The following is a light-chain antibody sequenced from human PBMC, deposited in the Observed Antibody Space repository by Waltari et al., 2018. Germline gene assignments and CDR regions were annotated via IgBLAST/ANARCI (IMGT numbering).Light chain of an antibody. Sequence: EIVLTQSPATLSLSPGERATLPCRASQSVSSYLAWYHQKPGQAPRLLIYDASNRATGIPARFSGSGSGTDFTLTISSLEPEDFAVYYCQQRSNWPPITFGGGTKVEIK. CDR3: QQRSNWPPIT. V-gene: IGKV3-11*01. J-gene: IGKJ4*01. CDR1: QSVSSY. CDR2: DAS.